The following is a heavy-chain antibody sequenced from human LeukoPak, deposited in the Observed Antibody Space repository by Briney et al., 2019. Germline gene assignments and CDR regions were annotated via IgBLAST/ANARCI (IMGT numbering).Heavy chain of an antibody. CDR3: ARDPYYDFWSGYSYYFDY. D-gene: IGHD3-3*01. V-gene: IGHV4-59*01. CDR1: GGSISSYY. J-gene: IGHJ4*02. CDR2: IYYSGST. Sequence: SETLSLTCTVSGGSISSYYWSWIRQPPGKGLEWIGYIYYSGSTNYNPSLKSRVTISVDTSKNQFSLKLSSVTAADTAVYYCARDPYYDFWSGYSYYFDYWGQGTLVTVSS.